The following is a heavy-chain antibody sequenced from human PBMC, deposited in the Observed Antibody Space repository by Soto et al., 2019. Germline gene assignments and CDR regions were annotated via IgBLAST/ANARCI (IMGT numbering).Heavy chain of an antibody. CDR2: IYYSGST. CDR3: ARPLLWFGEGEDRDAFDI. CDR1: GGSISSYY. V-gene: IGHV4-59*08. J-gene: IGHJ3*02. Sequence: SETLSLTCTVSGGSISSYYWSWIRQPPGKRLEWIGYIYYSGSTNYNPSLKSRVTISVDTSKNQFSLKLSSVTAADTAVYYCARPLLWFGEGEDRDAFDIWGQGTMVTVSS. D-gene: IGHD3-10*01.